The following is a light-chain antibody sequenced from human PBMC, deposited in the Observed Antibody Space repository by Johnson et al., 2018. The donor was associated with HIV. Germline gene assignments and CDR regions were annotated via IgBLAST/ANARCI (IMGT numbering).Light chain of an antibody. V-gene: IGLV1-51*01. CDR2: DNN. CDR1: SSNIGNNY. J-gene: IGLJ1*01. CDR3: GTWDSSLSTGGV. Sequence: QSVLTQSPSVSAAPGQKVTISCSGSSSNIGNNYVSSYQQLPGTAPKFLIYDNNKRPSGFPDHSLGSKSAPSATRAITGLKPGDTTNYYCGTWDSSLSTGGVFGTGTKVTVL.